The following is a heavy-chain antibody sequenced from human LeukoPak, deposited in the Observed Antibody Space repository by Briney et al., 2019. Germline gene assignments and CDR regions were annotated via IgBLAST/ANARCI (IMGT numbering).Heavy chain of an antibody. D-gene: IGHD1-26*01. CDR1: GGSISSHY. V-gene: IGHV4-59*11. Sequence: SETLSLTCTVSGGSISSHYWSWIRQPPGKGLEWIGYIYYSGSTNYNPSLKSRVTISVDTSKNQFSLKLSSVTAADTAVYYCARVFRGELLYYFDYWGQGTLVTVSS. CDR3: ARVFRGELLYYFDY. J-gene: IGHJ4*02. CDR2: IYYSGST.